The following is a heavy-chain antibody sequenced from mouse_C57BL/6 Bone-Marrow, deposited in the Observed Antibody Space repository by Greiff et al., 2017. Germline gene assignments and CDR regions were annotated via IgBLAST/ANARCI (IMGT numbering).Heavy chain of an antibody. Sequence: QVQLQQSGPELVKPGASVKISCKASGYAFSSSWLTWVKQRPGQGLEWIGRIYPGDGDTNYNGKFKGKATLTADKSSSTAYMQLSSLTSEDSAVYFGARSYYDGSRNWYFDVWGTGTTVTVSS. CDR2: IYPGDGDT. CDR3: ARSYYDGSRNWYFDV. V-gene: IGHV1-82*01. D-gene: IGHD1-1*01. CDR1: GYAFSSSW. J-gene: IGHJ1*03.